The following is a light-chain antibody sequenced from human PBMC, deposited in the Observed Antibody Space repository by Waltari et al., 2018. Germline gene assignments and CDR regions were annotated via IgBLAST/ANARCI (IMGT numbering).Light chain of an antibody. CDR1: QSVSNTY. CDR2: GAS. J-gene: IGKJ2*01. CDR3: QQYGSAPNT. Sequence: EIVLTQSPGPLSLSPGERAALSCRASQSVSNTYLAWYQQKPGQAPRLLIYGASTRATCIPDRFSGGGSGSDFTLTISRVEPEDFAVYFCQQYGSAPNTFGQGAKLEIK. V-gene: IGKV3-20*01.